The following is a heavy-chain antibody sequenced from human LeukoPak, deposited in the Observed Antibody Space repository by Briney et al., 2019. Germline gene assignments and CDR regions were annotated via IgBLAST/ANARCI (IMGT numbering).Heavy chain of an antibody. Sequence: KPSETLSLTCTVSGGSISSYYWSWIRQPAGKGLEWIGRIYTSGSTNYNPSLKSRVTMSVDTSKNQFSLKLSPVTAADTAVYYCAREDYDILTGYYKVGFDYWGQGTLVTVSS. CDR1: GGSISSYY. D-gene: IGHD3-9*01. J-gene: IGHJ4*02. V-gene: IGHV4-4*07. CDR2: IYTSGST. CDR3: AREDYDILTGYYKVGFDY.